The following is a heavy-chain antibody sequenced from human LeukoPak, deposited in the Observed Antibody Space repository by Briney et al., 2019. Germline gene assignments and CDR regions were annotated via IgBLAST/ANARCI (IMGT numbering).Heavy chain of an antibody. J-gene: IGHJ6*04. CDR3: AELGITMIGGV. CDR1: GFTFSSYE. V-gene: IGHV3-48*03. Sequence: GGSLRLSCAASGFTFSSYEMNWVRKAPGKGLEWVSYISSSGSTIYYADSVKGRFTISRDNAKNSLYLQMNSLRAEDTAVYYCAELGITMIGGVWGKGTTVTISS. D-gene: IGHD3-10*02. CDR2: ISSSGSTI.